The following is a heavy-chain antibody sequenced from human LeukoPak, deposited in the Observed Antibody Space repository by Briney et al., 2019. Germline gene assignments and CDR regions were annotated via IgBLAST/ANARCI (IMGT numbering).Heavy chain of an antibody. CDR2: ISSSSSYI. CDR3: ARDGRCGGDCYAS. J-gene: IGHJ4*02. CDR1: GFSFSSYT. V-gene: IGHV3-21*01. Sequence: GGSLRISFAASGFSFSSYTMNWVRQAPGKGLEWGSIISSSSSYIYYADSVKGRFTISRDNAKNALYLQMNSLRVEDTAVYYCARDGRCGGDCYASWGQGTLVTVSS. D-gene: IGHD2-21*02.